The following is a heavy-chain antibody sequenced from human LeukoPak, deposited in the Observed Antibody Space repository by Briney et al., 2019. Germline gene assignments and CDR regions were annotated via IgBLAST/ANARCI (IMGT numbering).Heavy chain of an antibody. CDR3: AKVGLGGAYYDY. J-gene: IGHJ4*02. CDR2: ISGSGDRT. Sequence: PGGSLRLSCAASGFPFSSYAMSWVRQAPRKGLEWVSAISGSGDRTDYADSVKGRFTISRDNSKSTLYLQMSSLRAEDTAMYYCAKVGLGGAYYDYWGQGTLVTVSS. CDR1: GFPFSSYA. D-gene: IGHD1-26*01. V-gene: IGHV3-23*01.